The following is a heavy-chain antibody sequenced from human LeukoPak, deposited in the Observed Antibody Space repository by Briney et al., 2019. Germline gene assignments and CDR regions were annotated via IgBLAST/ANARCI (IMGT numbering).Heavy chain of an antibody. CDR3: ARVIAAASTRLDY. CDR1: GYTFTDYY. V-gene: IGHV1-2*02. D-gene: IGHD6-13*01. J-gene: IGHJ4*02. Sequence: ASVKVSCKASGYTFTDYYMHWVRQAPGQGLEWTGWINPNSGGTNYAQNFQGRVTMTRDTSISTAYMELSRLRSDDTAMYYCARVIAAASTRLDYWGQGTLVTVSS. CDR2: INPNSGGT.